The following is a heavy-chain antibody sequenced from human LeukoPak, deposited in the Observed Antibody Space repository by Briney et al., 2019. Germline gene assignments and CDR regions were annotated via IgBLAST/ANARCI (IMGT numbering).Heavy chain of an antibody. CDR1: GFTFSSYA. V-gene: IGHV3-23*01. CDR3: ARDLSLIALTD. Sequence: QPGESLRLFCAASGFTFSSYAMSWLRHAPGKRLECGSAISGSSGSTYYADSVKGRFTISRDNSKNTLYLQMNSLRAEDTAVYYCARDLSLIALTDWGQGTLVTVSS. CDR2: ISGSSGST. J-gene: IGHJ4*02. D-gene: IGHD3-22*01.